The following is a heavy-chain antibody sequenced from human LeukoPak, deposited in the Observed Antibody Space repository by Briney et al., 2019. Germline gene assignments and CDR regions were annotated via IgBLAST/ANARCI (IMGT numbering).Heavy chain of an antibody. Sequence: GGSLRLSCAASGFTFSTYGMHWVRQAPGKGLEWVAGISYDGSNKYYADSVKGRSTISRDNSKNTLYLQMNSLRAEDTAVYYCAKDVYSFGSYYFDYWGQGTLVTVSS. CDR3: AKDVYSFGSYYFDY. CDR1: GFTFSTYG. D-gene: IGHD5-18*01. CDR2: ISYDGSNK. V-gene: IGHV3-30*18. J-gene: IGHJ4*02.